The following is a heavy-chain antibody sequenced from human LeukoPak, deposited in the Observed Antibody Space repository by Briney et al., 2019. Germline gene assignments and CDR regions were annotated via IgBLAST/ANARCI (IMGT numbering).Heavy chain of an antibody. Sequence: SVKVSCKASGDTLTVHYIHWVRQGPGQGLEWMGGIIPIFGTANYAQKFQGRVTITADESTSTAYMELSSLRSEDTAVYYCARGDVVGAYSYSFFDYWGQGTLVTVSS. CDR2: IIPIFGTA. CDR1: GDTLTVHY. J-gene: IGHJ4*02. V-gene: IGHV1-69*13. CDR3: ARGDVVGAYSYSFFDY. D-gene: IGHD3-16*01.